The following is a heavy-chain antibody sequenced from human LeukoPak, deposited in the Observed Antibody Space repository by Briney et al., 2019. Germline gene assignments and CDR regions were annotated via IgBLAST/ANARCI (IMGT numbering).Heavy chain of an antibody. CDR1: GGPIGGDH. Sequence: SETLSHTHTICGGPIGGDHWSWIRQAPGEGLEWIGYINPSGGASSNPTLRGRVTISLNTPANQFSLRLTSVTAADTAVYDCARAVTDTSLVDFCGQGTLVAVSS. CDR3: ARAVTDTSLVDF. J-gene: IGHJ4*02. CDR2: INPSGGA. D-gene: IGHD3-22*01. V-gene: IGHV4-4*08.